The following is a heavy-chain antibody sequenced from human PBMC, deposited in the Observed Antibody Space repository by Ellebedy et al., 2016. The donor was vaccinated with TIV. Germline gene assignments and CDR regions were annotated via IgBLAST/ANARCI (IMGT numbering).Heavy chain of an antibody. CDR2: INPNSGGT. Sequence: ASVKVSCKASGYTFTGYYMHWVRQAPGQGLEWMGWINPNSGGTNYAQIFQGWVTMTRDTSISTAYMELRRLRSDDTAVYYCERGMRQGLWWPYFDYWGQGTLVTVFS. CDR1: GYTFTGYY. CDR3: ERGMRQGLWWPYFDY. J-gene: IGHJ4*02. D-gene: IGHD2-21*01. V-gene: IGHV1-2*04.